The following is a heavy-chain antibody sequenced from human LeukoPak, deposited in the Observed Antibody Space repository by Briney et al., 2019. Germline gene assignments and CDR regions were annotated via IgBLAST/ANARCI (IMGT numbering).Heavy chain of an antibody. CDR3: ARGRPDYDILTGYYRVMDSGMDV. CDR2: MNPNSGNT. CDR1: GYTFTSYD. J-gene: IGHJ6*02. Sequence: ASVKVSCKASGYTFTSYDINWVRQATGQGLEWMGWMNPNSGNTGYAQKFQGRVTMTRNTSISTAYMELSSLRSEDTAVYYCARGRPDYDILTGYYRVMDSGMDVWGQGITVTVSS. D-gene: IGHD3-9*01. V-gene: IGHV1-8*01.